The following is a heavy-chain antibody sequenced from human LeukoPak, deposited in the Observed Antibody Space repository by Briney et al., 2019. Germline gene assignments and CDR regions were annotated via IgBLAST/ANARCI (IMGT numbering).Heavy chain of an antibody. D-gene: IGHD3-22*01. CDR2: IIPIFGTA. CDR1: GGTFSSYA. J-gene: IGHJ2*01. Sequence: SVRVSCKASGGTFSSYAISWVRQAPGQGLEWMGGIIPIFGTANYAQKFQGRVTITADESTSTAYMELSSLRSEDTAVYYCARVSDSSGQGWYFDLWGRGTLVTVSS. V-gene: IGHV1-69*13. CDR3: ARVSDSSGQGWYFDL.